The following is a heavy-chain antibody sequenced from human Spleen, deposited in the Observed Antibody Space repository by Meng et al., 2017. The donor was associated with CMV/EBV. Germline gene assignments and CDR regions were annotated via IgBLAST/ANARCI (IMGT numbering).Heavy chain of an antibody. CDR2: IKQDGSET. J-gene: IGHJ6*02. CDR3: ARVGYSSSPEGWGMDV. CDR1: GFTLRDYY. V-gene: IGHV3-7*01. D-gene: IGHD6-6*01. Sequence: GGSLRLSCDVAGFTLRDYYMSWIRQIPGKGLEWVANIKQDGSETYYVDSVKGRFTISRDNAKNSLYLQMNSLRAEDTAVYYCARVGYSSSPEGWGMDVWGQGTTVTVSS.